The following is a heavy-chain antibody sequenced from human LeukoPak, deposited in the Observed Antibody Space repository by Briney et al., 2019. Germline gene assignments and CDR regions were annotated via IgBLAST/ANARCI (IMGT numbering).Heavy chain of an antibody. J-gene: IGHJ3*02. CDR1: GGTFSSYA. Sequence: ASVKVSCKASGGTFSSYAISWVRQAPGQGLEWMGGIIPIFGTANYAQKFQGRVTITTDESTSTAYMELSSLRSEDTAVYYCARGDPYSSSWRHDAFDIWGQGTMVTVSS. V-gene: IGHV1-69*05. D-gene: IGHD6-13*01. CDR3: ARGDPYSSSWRHDAFDI. CDR2: IIPIFGTA.